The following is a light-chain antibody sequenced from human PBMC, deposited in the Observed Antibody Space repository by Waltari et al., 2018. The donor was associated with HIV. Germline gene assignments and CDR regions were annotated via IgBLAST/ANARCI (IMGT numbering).Light chain of an antibody. Sequence: QSALTQPASVSGSPGQSITISCTGTNSDIGTYNYVSWYQQQSGKAPRLLISEVNNRPSGVSKRVSGSKAGNTASLSISGLQAEDEGKYYCSSYTATKILVFGGGTDVTVL. CDR1: NSDIGTYNY. V-gene: IGLV2-14*03. J-gene: IGLJ2*01. CDR3: SSYTATKILV. CDR2: EVN.